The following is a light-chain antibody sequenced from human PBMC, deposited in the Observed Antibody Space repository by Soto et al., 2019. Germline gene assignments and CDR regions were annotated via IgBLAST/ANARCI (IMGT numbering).Light chain of an antibody. Sequence: QSALTQPASVSGTPGQSIPLSCVGTSSDIGDYNYVSWYQQHPGKVPKVIIYDVSNRPSGVSYRFSATKSGNTASLTISGLQAEDEADYYCCSYTRSGTLIFGTGTKVTVL. J-gene: IGLJ1*01. CDR1: SSDIGDYNY. CDR2: DVS. CDR3: CSYTRSGTLI. V-gene: IGLV2-14*01.